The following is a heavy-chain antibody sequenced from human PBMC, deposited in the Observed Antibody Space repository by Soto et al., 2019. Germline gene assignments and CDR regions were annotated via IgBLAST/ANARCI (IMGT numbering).Heavy chain of an antibody. Sequence: SETLSLTCTVSGGSISSYYWSWIRQPPGKGLEWIGYIYYSGSSNYNPSLKTRVTISVDTSKNQFSLKLNSVTAADTAVYYCARYYCTSTTCYYFDYWGHGTLVTCSS. CDR2: IYYSGSS. J-gene: IGHJ4*01. D-gene: IGHD2-2*01. CDR3: ARYYCTSTTCYYFDY. V-gene: IGHV4-59*01. CDR1: GGSISSYY.